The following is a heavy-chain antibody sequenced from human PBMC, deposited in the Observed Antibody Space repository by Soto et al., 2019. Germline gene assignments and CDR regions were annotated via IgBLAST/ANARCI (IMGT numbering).Heavy chain of an antibody. CDR1: GFTFYSYA. V-gene: IGHV3-30*04. CDR3: ARDMDSCAYLPLWPVDY. D-gene: IGHD5-18*01. CDR2: VSYDGSNF. Sequence: GGSLRLSCAASGFTFYSYAMHWVRQAPGKGLEWVAVVSYDGSNFYYGDSVKGRFTISRDNSKTTLYLQMDSLRTEDTAVYYCARDMDSCAYLPLWPVDYWGQGTLVTVSS. J-gene: IGHJ4*02.